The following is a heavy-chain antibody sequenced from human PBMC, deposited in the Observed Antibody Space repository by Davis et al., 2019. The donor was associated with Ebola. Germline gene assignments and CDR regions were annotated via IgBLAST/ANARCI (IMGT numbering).Heavy chain of an antibody. Sequence: PSETLSLTCSVSGASINTYYWSWIRQPPGKGLEWIGYLYFSGITDYNPSLKSRVTISVDTSKNLISLKLKSVTTADPAVYYCAGGSGGNWGFDYWGQGTLVTVSS. J-gene: IGHJ4*02. D-gene: IGHD7-27*01. V-gene: IGHV4-59*01. CDR3: AGGSGGNWGFDY. CDR2: LYFSGIT. CDR1: GASINTYY.